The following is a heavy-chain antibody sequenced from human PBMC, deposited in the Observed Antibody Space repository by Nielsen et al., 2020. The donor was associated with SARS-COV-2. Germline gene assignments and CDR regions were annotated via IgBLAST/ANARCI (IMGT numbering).Heavy chain of an antibody. D-gene: IGHD5-18*01. J-gene: IGHJ4*02. Sequence: GGSLRLSCAASGFTFSSYAMHWVRQAPDKGLEWVAVISYDGSNKYYADSVKGRFTISRDNSKNTLYLQMNSLRAEDTAVYYCARSTDTAMVRPVDYWGQGTLVTVSS. CDR2: ISYDGSNK. V-gene: IGHV3-30*04. CDR1: GFTFSSYA. CDR3: ARSTDTAMVRPVDY.